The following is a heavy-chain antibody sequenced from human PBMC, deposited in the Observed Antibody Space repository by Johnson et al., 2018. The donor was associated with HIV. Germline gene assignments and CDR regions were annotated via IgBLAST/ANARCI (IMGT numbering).Heavy chain of an antibody. V-gene: IGHV3-33*08. CDR1: GFTFDGYG. CDR3: AIGRGEFPRHAFDI. D-gene: IGHD3-10*01. J-gene: IGHJ3*02. CDR2: IWYDGSNN. Sequence: VQLVESGGGVIRPGGSLRLSCAASGFTFDGYGMSWVRQAPGKGLEWVAVIWYDGSNNYYADSVKGRFTISKDNSRNTLFLHMNSLRADDTAVYYCAIGRGEFPRHAFDIWGQGTMVTVSS.